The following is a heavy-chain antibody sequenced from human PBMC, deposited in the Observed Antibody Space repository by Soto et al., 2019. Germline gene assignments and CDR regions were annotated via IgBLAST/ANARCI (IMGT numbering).Heavy chain of an antibody. CDR3: ARGAFDAFDI. Sequence: EVQLVESGGGLVKPGGSLRLSCAASGFTFNSYSVNWVRQAPGKGMEWVSSISSSSTYIYYADSVKGRFTISRDIAKKSVFLQMNSLRVEDTAVYYCARGAFDAFDIWGQGTMVTVSS. CDR2: ISSSSTYI. V-gene: IGHV3-21*01. J-gene: IGHJ3*02. CDR1: GFTFNSYS.